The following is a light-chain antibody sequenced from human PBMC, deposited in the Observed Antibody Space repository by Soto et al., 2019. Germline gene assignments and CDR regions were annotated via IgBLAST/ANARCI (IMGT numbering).Light chain of an antibody. CDR2: GNS. CDR1: SPNIGAGYD. CDR3: QSYDSSLSEV. J-gene: IGLJ1*01. V-gene: IGLV1-40*01. Sequence: QSVLTQPPSVSGAPGQRVTISCTGRSPNIGAGYDVHWYQQLPGTAPKLLFYGNSNRPSGVPDRFSGSKSGTSASLAITGLQAEDEADYYCQSYDSSLSEVFGTGTKLTVL.